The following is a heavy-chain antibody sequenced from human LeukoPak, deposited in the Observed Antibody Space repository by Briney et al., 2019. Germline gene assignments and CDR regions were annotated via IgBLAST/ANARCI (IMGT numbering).Heavy chain of an antibody. Sequence: SETLSLTCAVYGGSFSGYYWSWIRQPPGKGLEWIGEINHSGSTNYNPSLKSRVTISVDTSKNQFSLKLSSVTAADTAVYYCARVYGSGAAYYFDYWGQGTLVTVSS. V-gene: IGHV4-34*01. CDR2: INHSGST. CDR1: GGSFSGYY. CDR3: ARVYGSGAAYYFDY. D-gene: IGHD3-10*01. J-gene: IGHJ4*02.